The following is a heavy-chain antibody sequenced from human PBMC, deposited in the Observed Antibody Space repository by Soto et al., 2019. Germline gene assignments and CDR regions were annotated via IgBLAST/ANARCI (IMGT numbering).Heavy chain of an antibody. V-gene: IGHV4-4*07. Sequence: SETLSLTCPVSGGAINSYYWTWFRQPAGKGLEWIGRIYSSGSTKYNPSLQSRVTMSLDTSKNQFSLRLTSVTAADTAVYYCARGQRFSDWFDPWGQGTLVTVS. CDR1: GGAINSYY. D-gene: IGHD3-3*01. J-gene: IGHJ5*02. CDR2: IYSSGST. CDR3: ARGQRFSDWFDP.